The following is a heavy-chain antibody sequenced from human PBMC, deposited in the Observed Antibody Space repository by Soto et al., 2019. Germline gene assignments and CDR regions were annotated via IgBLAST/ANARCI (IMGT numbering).Heavy chain of an antibody. CDR3: ASLQFTDWFDP. Sequence: PSETLSLTCTVSGGSISSSSYYWGWIRQPPGKGLEWIGSVYYSGSTYYNPSLKSRFTISVDASKSQFSLKLSSVTAGDTAVYYCASLQFTDWFDPWGQGTLVTVSS. CDR2: VYYSGST. J-gene: IGHJ5*02. V-gene: IGHV4-39*01. D-gene: IGHD1-1*01. CDR1: GGSISSSSYY.